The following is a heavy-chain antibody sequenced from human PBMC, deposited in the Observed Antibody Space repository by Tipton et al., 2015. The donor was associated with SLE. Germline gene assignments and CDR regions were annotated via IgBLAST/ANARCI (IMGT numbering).Heavy chain of an antibody. D-gene: IGHD1-26*01. CDR3: AKGALGWDADYVGY. J-gene: IGHJ4*02. Sequence: QLVQSGGGLVQPGRSLRLSCAASGFTFDDYAMHWVRQAPGRGLEWVSGITNSGGSTYYADSVRGRFTISRDNSKNTLYLQMNSLSAEDTGVYYCAKGALGWDADYVGYWGQGTLVTVSS. CDR2: ITNSGGST. V-gene: IGHV3-23*04. CDR1: GFTFDDYA.